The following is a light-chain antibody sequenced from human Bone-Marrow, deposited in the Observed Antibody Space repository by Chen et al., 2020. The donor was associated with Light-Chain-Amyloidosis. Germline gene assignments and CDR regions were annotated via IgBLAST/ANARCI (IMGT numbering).Light chain of an antibody. J-gene: IGLJ2*01. CDR3: QSADSSGTYEVI. CDR1: ELLTKY. V-gene: IGLV3-25*03. Sequence: SYELTHPPSVSVSPGQTARITCSGDELLTKYAYWYQHKPGQAPVLVIHRDTERPSGISERFSGSSSGTTATLTISGVQAEDEADYHCQSADSSGTYEVIFGGGTKLTVL. CDR2: RDT.